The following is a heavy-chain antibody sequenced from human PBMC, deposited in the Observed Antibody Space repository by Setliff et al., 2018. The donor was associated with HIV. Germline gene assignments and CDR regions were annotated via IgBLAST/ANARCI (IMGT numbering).Heavy chain of an antibody. CDR3: ARDRDSNLDY. D-gene: IGHD5-18*01. J-gene: IGHJ4*02. Sequence: AASVKVSCKASGGTFSSYAISWVRQAPGQGLEWMGGIIPIFGTANYAQKFQGRVTITADESTTTAYMELSSLRSEDTAVYYCARDRDSNLDYWGQGTLVTVSS. CDR2: IIPIFGTA. CDR1: GGTFSSYA. V-gene: IGHV1-69*13.